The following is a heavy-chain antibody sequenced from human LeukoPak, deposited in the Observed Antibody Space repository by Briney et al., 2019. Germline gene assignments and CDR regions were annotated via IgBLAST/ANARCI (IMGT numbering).Heavy chain of an antibody. CDR3: ARGSEDYDSSGYYYDLGDY. CDR1: GGSISSYY. D-gene: IGHD3-22*01. Sequence: PSETLSLTCTVSGGSISSYYWSWIRQPPGKGLEWIGYIYYSGSTNYNPSLKSRVTISVDTSKNQFSLKLTSVTAADTAVYYCARGSEDYDSSGYYYDLGDYWGQGTLVTVSP. CDR2: IYYSGST. J-gene: IGHJ4*02. V-gene: IGHV4-59*01.